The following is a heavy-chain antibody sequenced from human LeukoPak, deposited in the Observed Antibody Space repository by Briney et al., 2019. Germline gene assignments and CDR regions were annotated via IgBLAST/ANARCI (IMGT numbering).Heavy chain of an antibody. J-gene: IGHJ6*03. V-gene: IGHV3-74*01. CDR2: INSDGSST. Sequence: GGSLRLSCAASGFTFSSYWMHWVRQAPGKGLVWVSRINSDGSSTSYADSVKGRFTISRDKAKNTLYLQMNSLRAEDTAVYYCARESKGITMVRGVITYYYYMDVWGKGTTVTISS. CDR1: GFTFSSYW. D-gene: IGHD3-10*01. CDR3: ARESKGITMVRGVITYYYYMDV.